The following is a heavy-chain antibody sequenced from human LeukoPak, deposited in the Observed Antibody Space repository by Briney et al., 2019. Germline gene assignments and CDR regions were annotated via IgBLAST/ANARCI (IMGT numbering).Heavy chain of an antibody. CDR3: ARPPGIAAAWFDP. J-gene: IGHJ5*02. CDR1: GGSISRSSYN. Sequence: SETLSLTCTVSGGSISRSSYNWGWIRQPPGKGLEWIGSADYSGSTYYNPSLKSRVTISVDTSKNQFSLMVTSVTAADTAVYYCARPPGIAAAWFDPWGQGTLVTVSS. CDR2: ADYSGST. V-gene: IGHV4-39*01. D-gene: IGHD6-13*01.